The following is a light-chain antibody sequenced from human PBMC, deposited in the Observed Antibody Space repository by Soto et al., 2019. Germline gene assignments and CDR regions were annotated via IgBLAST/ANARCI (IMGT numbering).Light chain of an antibody. Sequence: DIQMTQSPSTLSAYVGDRVTITCRASQSISSSLAWYQQKPGKAPKLLIYKASSLQSGVPSRFSGSGSGTEFTLTISSLQPDDFATYYCQQYNSYSPLTFGPGTKVDFK. CDR3: QQYNSYSPLT. V-gene: IGKV1-5*03. CDR2: KAS. CDR1: QSISSS. J-gene: IGKJ3*01.